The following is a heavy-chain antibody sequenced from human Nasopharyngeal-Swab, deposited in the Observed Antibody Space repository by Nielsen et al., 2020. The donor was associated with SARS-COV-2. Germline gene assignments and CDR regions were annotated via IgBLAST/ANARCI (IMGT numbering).Heavy chain of an antibody. CDR3: ARGRVVPAASRYGMDV. CDR2: IYTSGST. V-gene: IGHV4-61*02. Sequence: SETLSLTCTVSGGSISSGSYYWSWIRQPAGKGLEWIGRIYTSGSTNYNPSLKSRVTISVDTSKNQFSLKLSSVTAADTAVYYRARGRVVPAASRYGMDVWGQGTTVTVSS. D-gene: IGHD2-2*01. J-gene: IGHJ6*02. CDR1: GGSISSGSYY.